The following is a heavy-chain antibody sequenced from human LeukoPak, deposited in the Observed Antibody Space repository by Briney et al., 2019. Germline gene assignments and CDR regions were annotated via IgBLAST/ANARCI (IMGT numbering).Heavy chain of an antibody. CDR1: GYTFTGCY. Sequence: ASVKVSCKASGYTFTGCYMHWVRQAPGQGLEWMGWINPNSGGTNYAQKFQGRVTMTRDTSTSTAYMELSRLRSDDTAVYYCARDQSRICFDYWGQGTLVTVSS. CDR2: INPNSGGT. CDR3: ARDQSRICFDY. J-gene: IGHJ4*02. D-gene: IGHD2-15*01. V-gene: IGHV1-2*02.